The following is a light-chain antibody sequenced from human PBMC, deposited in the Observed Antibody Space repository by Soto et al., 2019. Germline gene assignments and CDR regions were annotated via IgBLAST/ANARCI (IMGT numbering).Light chain of an antibody. CDR2: GAS. CDR1: QSVSSIY. J-gene: IGKJ1*01. V-gene: IGKV3-20*01. CDR3: HQYRFSPPWA. Sequence: EIVLTQSPGTLSLSPGERATLSCRASQSVSSIYLAWYQQKPGQAPRLLIYGASSRATGIPDRFSGSGSGTDFTLTISRLGPEDFAVYYYHQYRFSPPWAFGQGTKVEIK.